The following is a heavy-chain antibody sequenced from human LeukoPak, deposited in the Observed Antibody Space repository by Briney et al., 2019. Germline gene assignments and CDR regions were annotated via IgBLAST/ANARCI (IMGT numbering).Heavy chain of an antibody. J-gene: IGHJ3*02. Sequence: PGGSLRPSCAASGFTFSSYGMHWVRQAPGKGLEWVAVISYDGSNKYYADSAKGRFTISRDNSKNTLYLQMNSLRAEDTAVYYCAKLIYYGSGTTGAFDIWGQGTMVTVSS. CDR3: AKLIYYGSGTTGAFDI. D-gene: IGHD3-10*01. V-gene: IGHV3-30*18. CDR2: ISYDGSNK. CDR1: GFTFSSYG.